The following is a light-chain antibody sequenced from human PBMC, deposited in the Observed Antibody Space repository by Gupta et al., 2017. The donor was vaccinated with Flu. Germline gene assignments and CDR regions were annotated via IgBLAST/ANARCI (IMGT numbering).Light chain of an antibody. V-gene: IGLV2-8*01. J-gene: IGLJ3*02. CDR1: SSDVGGYNY. CDR3: SSYTGSNNLVV. CDR2: EVT. Sequence: QSALTQPPSASGSPGQSVTIPSPGTSSDVGGYNYVSWYQQHPAKAPKLMIYEVTKRPSGVPDRFSGSKSGNTASLTVSGLQAEDEADYYCSSYTGSNNLVVFGGGTKLTVL.